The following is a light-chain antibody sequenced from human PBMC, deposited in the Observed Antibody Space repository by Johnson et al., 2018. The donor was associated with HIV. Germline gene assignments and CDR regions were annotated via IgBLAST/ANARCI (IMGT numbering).Light chain of an antibody. J-gene: IGLJ1*01. V-gene: IGLV1-51*01. CDR1: NSNIGNNY. CDR2: DNN. CDR3: GTWDSSLSGGV. Sequence: QSVLTQPPSVSAAPGQKVTISCSGGNSNIGNNYVSWYQQVPGTAPKLLIYDNNKRPSGIPDRFSGSKSGTSATLGITGLQTGDEADYYCGTWDSSLSGGVVGTGTKVTVL.